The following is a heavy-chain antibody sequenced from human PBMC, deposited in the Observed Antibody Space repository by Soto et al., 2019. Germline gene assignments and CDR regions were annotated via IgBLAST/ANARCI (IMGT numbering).Heavy chain of an antibody. CDR1: GYSISSAYY. CDR2: VYHSGST. V-gene: IGHV4-38-2*01. J-gene: IGHJ4*02. D-gene: IGHD1-7*01. CDR3: ARAPGIITGTARLDL. Sequence: SETLSLTCVVSGYSISSAYYWGWIRQPPGKGLEWVGSVYHSGSTYYNPSLKSRITISLDTSKNHFSLKLRSVTAADSAVYYCARAPGIITGTARLDLWGPGALVTVSS.